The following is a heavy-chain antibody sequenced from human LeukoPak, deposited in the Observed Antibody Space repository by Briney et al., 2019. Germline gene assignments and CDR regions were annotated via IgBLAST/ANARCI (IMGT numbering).Heavy chain of an antibody. Sequence: GGSLRLSCAASGFTLSSYSMNWVRQAPGKGLEWVSSISSSSSYIYYRDSVKGRFTISRDNAKNSLYLQMNSLRAEDTAVYYCARAKRNGFDIWGQATMVTVSS. CDR2: ISSSSSYI. J-gene: IGHJ3*02. V-gene: IGHV3-21*01. CDR3: ARAKRNGFDI. CDR1: GFTLSSYS.